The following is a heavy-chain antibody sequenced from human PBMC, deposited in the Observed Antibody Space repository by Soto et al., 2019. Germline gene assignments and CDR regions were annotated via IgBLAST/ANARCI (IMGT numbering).Heavy chain of an antibody. CDR2: INPNSGGT. Sequence: ASVKVSCKASGYTFTGYYMHWLRQAPGQGLEWMGWINPNSGGTNYAQKFQGRVTMTRDTSISTAYMELSRLRSDDTAVYYCARDRLDARLFDPWGQGTLVTVSS. CDR3: ARDRLDARLFDP. CDR1: GYTFTGYY. D-gene: IGHD3-22*01. J-gene: IGHJ5*02. V-gene: IGHV1-2*02.